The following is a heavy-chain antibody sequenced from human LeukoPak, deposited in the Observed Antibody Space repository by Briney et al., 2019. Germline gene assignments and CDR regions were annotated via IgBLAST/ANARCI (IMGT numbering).Heavy chain of an antibody. V-gene: IGHV4-39*07. CDR3: ARGSGSQGPFDY. CDR2: IYYSGST. Sequence: PSETLSLTCTVSGGSISSSSYYWGWIRQPPGKGPEWIGSIYYSGSTYYNPSLKSRVTISVDTSKNQFSLKLSSVTAADTAVYYCARGSGSQGPFDYWGQGTLVTVSS. D-gene: IGHD3-10*01. J-gene: IGHJ4*02. CDR1: GGSISSSSYY.